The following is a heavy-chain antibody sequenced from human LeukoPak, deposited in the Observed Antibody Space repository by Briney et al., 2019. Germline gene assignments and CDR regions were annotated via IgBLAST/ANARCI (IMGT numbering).Heavy chain of an antibody. Sequence: GGSLRLSCAASGFTFSSYAMSWVRQAPGKGLEFVSAISGSGGSTYYADSVKGRFTISRDNSKSTLYLQMNSLRAEDTAVYYCAKASGKDILTGYRYGMDVWGKGTTVTVSS. CDR3: AKASGKDILTGYRYGMDV. CDR2: ISGSGGST. D-gene: IGHD3-9*01. CDR1: GFTFSSYA. J-gene: IGHJ6*04. V-gene: IGHV3-23*01.